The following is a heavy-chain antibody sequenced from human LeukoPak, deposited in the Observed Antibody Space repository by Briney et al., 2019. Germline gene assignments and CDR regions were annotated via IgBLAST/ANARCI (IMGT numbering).Heavy chain of an antibody. CDR2: ISGDGGST. J-gene: IGHJ6*02. CDR1: GFTFDDYA. CDR3: AKDMSNYYYYYGMDV. D-gene: IGHD6-6*01. V-gene: IGHV3-43*02. Sequence: GGSLRLSCAASGFTFDDYAMHWVRRAPGKGLEWVSLISGDGGSTYYADSVKGRFTISRDNSKNSLYLQMNSLRTEDTALYYCAKDMSNYYYYYGMDVWGQGTTVTVSS.